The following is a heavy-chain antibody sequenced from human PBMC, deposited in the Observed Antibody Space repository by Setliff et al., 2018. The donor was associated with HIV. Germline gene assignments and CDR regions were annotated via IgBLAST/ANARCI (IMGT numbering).Heavy chain of an antibody. CDR2: INTNSENP. D-gene: IGHD3-3*01. CDR1: GYTFTSHA. CDR3: ARAYDFWSGYYTTEVNAFDI. Sequence: ASVKVSCKASGYTFTSHAINWVRQAPGQGLEWMGWINTNSENPTYAQGFTGRFVFSLDTSVNTAYLQISSLKAEDTAIYYCARAYDFWSGYYTTEVNAFDIWGQGTMVTVSS. J-gene: IGHJ3*02. V-gene: IGHV7-4-1*02.